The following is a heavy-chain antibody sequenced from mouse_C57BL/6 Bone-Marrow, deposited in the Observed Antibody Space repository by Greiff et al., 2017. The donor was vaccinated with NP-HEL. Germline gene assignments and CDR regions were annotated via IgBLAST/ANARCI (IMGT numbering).Heavy chain of an antibody. J-gene: IGHJ3*01. V-gene: IGHV3-6*01. CDR2: ISYDGSN. CDR1: GYSITSGYY. CDR3: ARGGLLWFAY. D-gene: IGHD1-1*01. Sequence: EVQLQESGPGLVKPSQSLSLTCSVTGYSITSGYYWNWIRQFPGNKLEWMGYISYDGSNNYNPSLKNRISITRDTSKNQFFLKLNSVTTEDTATYYCARGGLLWFAYWGQGTLVTVSA.